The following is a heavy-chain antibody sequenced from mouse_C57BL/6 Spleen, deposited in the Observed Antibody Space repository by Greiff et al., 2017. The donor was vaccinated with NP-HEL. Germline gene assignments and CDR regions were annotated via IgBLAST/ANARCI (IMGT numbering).Heavy chain of an antibody. CDR3: ASDYYGSSTMYWYFDV. Sequence: VQLQQSGPELVKPGASVKISCKASGYTFTDYYMNWVKQSHGKSLEWIGDINPNNGGTSYNQKFKGKATLTVDKSSSTAYMELRSLTSEDSAVYYCASDYYGSSTMYWYFDVWGTGTTVTVSS. D-gene: IGHD1-1*01. CDR2: INPNNGGT. V-gene: IGHV1-26*01. CDR1: GYTFTDYY. J-gene: IGHJ1*03.